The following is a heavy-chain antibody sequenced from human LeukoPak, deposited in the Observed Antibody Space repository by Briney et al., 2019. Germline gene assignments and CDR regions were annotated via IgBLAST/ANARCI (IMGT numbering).Heavy chain of an antibody. CDR2: INHSGST. CDR3: ARWDDGGGEGIDY. Sequence: PSETLSLTCAVYGGSFSGYYWSWIRQPPGKGLEWIGEINHSGSTNYNPSLKSRVTISVDTSKNQFSLKLSSVTAADTAVYYCARWDDGGGEGIDYWGQGTLVTVSS. D-gene: IGHD2-21*01. J-gene: IGHJ4*02. CDR1: GGSFSGYY. V-gene: IGHV4-34*01.